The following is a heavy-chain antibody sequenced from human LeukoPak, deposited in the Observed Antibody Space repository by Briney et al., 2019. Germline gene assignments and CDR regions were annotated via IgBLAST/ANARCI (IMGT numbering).Heavy chain of an antibody. CDR1: GGSISSYY. CDR3: ARGAMATTPFFDY. Sequence: SETLSLTCTVSGGSISSYYWSWIRQPPGKGLEWIGYIYYSGSTNYNPSLKSRVTMSLDTSRNQFSLKLTSLTAADTAVYYCARGAMATTPFFDYWGQGALVTVSS. D-gene: IGHD5-24*01. CDR2: IYYSGST. V-gene: IGHV4-59*01. J-gene: IGHJ4*02.